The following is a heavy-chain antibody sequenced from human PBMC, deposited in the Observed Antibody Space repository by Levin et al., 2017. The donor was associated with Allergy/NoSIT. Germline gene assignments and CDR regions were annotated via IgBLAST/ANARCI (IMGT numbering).Heavy chain of an antibody. CDR1: GFTFSSYG. J-gene: IGHJ4*02. CDR2: ISYDGSNK. D-gene: IGHD5-18*01. V-gene: IGHV3-30*18. CDR3: AKVGGYSYGLFSFDY. Sequence: SCAASGFTFSSYGMHWVRQAPGKGLEWVAVISYDGSNKYYADSVKGRFTISRDNSKNTLYLQMNSLRAEDTAVYYCAKVGGYSYGLFSFDYWGQGTLVTVSS.